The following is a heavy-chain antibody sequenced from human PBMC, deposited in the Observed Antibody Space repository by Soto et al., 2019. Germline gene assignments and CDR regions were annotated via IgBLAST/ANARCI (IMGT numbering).Heavy chain of an antibody. CDR3: TPIYCSGSWGWYFLS. J-gene: IGHJ5*02. Sequence: QITLRESGPSLVKPTETLTLTCTFSGFSLTTTGVGVGGIRQPPGKAKDWLAVVFWDDGERYSPSLKSRVTIAKDPYKYQVVLTMTNMGTVDTATYYFTPIYCSGSWGWYFLSWGPGTLVTVSS. CDR2: VFWDDGE. V-gene: IGHV2-5*02. D-gene: IGHD2-15*01. CDR1: GFSLTTTGVG.